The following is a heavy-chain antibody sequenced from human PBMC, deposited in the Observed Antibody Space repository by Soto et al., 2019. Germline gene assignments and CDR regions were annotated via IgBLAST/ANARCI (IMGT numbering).Heavy chain of an antibody. V-gene: IGHV3-21*02. CDR3: ARDYGDYGLDY. D-gene: IGHD4-17*01. CDR1: GFPFFSYR. CDR2: ISSNRDYI. J-gene: IGHJ4*02. Sequence: EVQLVESGGGLVKPGGSLRLSCAASGFPFFSYRMNWVRRAPGKGLEWISSISSNRDYIYYADSVKGRFTISRDNAKNSLFLHMNSLRAEDTAVYYCARDYGDYGLDYWGQGTLVTVSS.